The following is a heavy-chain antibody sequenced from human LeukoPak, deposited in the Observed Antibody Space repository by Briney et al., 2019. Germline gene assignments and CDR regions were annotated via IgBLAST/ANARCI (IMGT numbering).Heavy chain of an antibody. CDR2: ISPYSGGT. D-gene: IGHD5-18*01. CDR3: ARSLYSYGPQHNWFDP. J-gene: IGHJ5*02. CDR1: GYTFTTYG. V-gene: IGHV1-2*02. Sequence: ASVKVSCKASGYTFTTYGFTWLRQAPGQGLEWMGWISPYSGGTNYAQKFQGRVTMTRDTSISTAYMELSRLRSDDTAVYYCARSLYSYGPQHNWFDPWGQGTLVTVSS.